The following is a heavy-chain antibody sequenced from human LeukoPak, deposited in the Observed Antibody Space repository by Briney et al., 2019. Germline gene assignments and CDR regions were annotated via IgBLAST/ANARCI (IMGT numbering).Heavy chain of an antibody. V-gene: IGHV4-34*01. CDR1: SGSFSGYY. D-gene: IGHD3-10*01. CDR2: INRGGRT. CDR3: ARGYGSGSYYNY. Sequence: SETLSLTCAVYSGSFSGYYWSWIRQPPGKGLEWIGEINRGGRTNYNPSLKSRVTISVDTSKNQFSLKLSSVTAADTAVYYCARGYGSGSYYNYWGQGTLVNVSS. J-gene: IGHJ4*02.